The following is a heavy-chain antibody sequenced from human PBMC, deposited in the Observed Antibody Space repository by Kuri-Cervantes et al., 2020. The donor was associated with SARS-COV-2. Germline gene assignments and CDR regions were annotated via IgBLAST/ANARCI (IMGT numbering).Heavy chain of an antibody. V-gene: IGHV4-4*07. Sequence: SETLSLTCTVSGGSISSYYWSWIRQPAGKGLEWIGRIYISGSTNYNPSLKSRVTISVDTSKNQFSLKLSSVTAADTAVYYCARWKGTGYGSGTVPYYGMDVWAKGPRSPSP. CDR3: ARWKGTGYGSGTVPYYGMDV. D-gene: IGHD3-10*01. CDR2: IYISGST. CDR1: GGSISSYY. J-gene: IGHJ6*02.